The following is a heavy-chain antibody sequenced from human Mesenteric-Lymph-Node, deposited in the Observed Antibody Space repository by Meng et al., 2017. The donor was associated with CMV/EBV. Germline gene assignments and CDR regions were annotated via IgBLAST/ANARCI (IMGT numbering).Heavy chain of an antibody. Sequence: GGSLRLSCAVSGFSFGTYAMSWVRQAPGKGLEWVSNVSPSGSSTYYADSVKGRFTISRDNSKNTLYLQMNSLRAEDTAVYYCAKTSLFEYWGQGTLVTVS. V-gene: IGHV3-23*01. CDR3: AKTSLFEY. CDR2: VSPSGSST. J-gene: IGHJ4*02. CDR1: GFSFGTYA.